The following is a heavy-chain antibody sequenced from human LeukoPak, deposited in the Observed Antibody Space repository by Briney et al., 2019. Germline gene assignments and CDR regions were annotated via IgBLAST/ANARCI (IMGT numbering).Heavy chain of an antibody. J-gene: IGHJ3*02. CDR3: ARGTRALVPAADDAFDI. D-gene: IGHD2-2*01. V-gene: IGHV3-66*02. CDR1: GFTVSSNY. CDR2: IYSGGRT. Sequence: GGSLRLACAASGFTVSSNYMSWVRQAPGKGLEWVSVIYSGGRTYYADSVKGRFTISRDNSKNTLYLQMNSLRAEDTAVYYCARGTRALVPAADDAFDIWGQGTMVTVSS.